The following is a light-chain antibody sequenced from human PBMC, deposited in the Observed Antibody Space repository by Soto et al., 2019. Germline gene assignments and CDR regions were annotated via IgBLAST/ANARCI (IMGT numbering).Light chain of an antibody. CDR1: SSDVGGYNY. CDR3: SSYTSSSTVV. Sequence: QSALTQPASVSGSPGQSITISCTGTSSDVGGYNYVSWYQQHPGKAPKLMIYDVSNRPSGVSNRFSGSKSGNTASLTISGLQAEDEADYYCSSYTSSSTVVFGXGTMVTVL. V-gene: IGLV2-14*01. CDR2: DVS. J-gene: IGLJ2*01.